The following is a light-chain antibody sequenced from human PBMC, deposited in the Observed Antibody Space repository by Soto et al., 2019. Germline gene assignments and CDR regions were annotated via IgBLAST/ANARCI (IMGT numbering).Light chain of an antibody. CDR2: GAS. J-gene: IGKJ5*01. CDR3: QQYGSSPIT. Sequence: EIVLTQSPGTLSLSPGERATLSCRASQSISSTYLAWYQQKPGQAPRLLIYGASSRATGIPDRFSGSGSGTDFTLTTSRLEPEDFAVYYCQQYGSSPITFGQGTRLEIK. V-gene: IGKV3-20*01. CDR1: QSISSTY.